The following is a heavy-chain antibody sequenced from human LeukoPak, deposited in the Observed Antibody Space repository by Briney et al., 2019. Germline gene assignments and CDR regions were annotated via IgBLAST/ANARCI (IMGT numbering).Heavy chain of an antibody. J-gene: IGHJ3*02. CDR1: GGSISSYY. V-gene: IGHV4-59*08. D-gene: IGHD3-16*01. CDR3: ARLGQPNAFDI. Sequence: SETLSLTCTVSGGSISSYYWSWIRQPPGKGLECIGYISNSGRTNYNPSLKSRVTIPADTSKKQLSLKLSSVTAADTAVYFCARLGQPNAFDIWGRGTMVTVSS. CDR2: ISNSGRT.